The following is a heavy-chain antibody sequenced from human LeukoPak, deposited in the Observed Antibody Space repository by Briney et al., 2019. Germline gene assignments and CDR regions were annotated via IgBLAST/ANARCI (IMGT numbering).Heavy chain of an antibody. V-gene: IGHV3-23*01. CDR3: AKDPRVGATTGDY. Sequence: TGGSLRLSCAASGFTFSSYAMSWVRQAPGKGLEWVSDISGSGGSTYYADSVKGRFTISRDNSKNTLYLQMNSLRAEDTAVYYCAKDPRVGATTGDYWGQGTLVTVSS. CDR2: ISGSGGST. CDR1: GFTFSSYA. J-gene: IGHJ4*02. D-gene: IGHD1-26*01.